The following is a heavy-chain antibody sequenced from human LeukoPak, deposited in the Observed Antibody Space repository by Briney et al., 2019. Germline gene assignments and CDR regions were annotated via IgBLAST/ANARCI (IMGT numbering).Heavy chain of an antibody. CDR3: ARRGSYLERPFYY. D-gene: IGHD1-26*01. J-gene: IGHJ4*02. CDR1: GGSISSYY. Sequence: SETLSLTCTVSGGSISSYYWSWIRQPPGKGLEWIGYIYYSGSTNYNPSLKSRVTISVDTSKNQFSLKLSSVTAADTAVYYCARRGSYLERPFYYWGQGTLVTVSS. CDR2: IYYSGST. V-gene: IGHV4-59*08.